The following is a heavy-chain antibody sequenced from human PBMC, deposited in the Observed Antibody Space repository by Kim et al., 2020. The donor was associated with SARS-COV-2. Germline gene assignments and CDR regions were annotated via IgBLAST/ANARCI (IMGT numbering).Heavy chain of an antibody. J-gene: IGHJ4*02. CDR2: RDGSRT. CDR3: ATAGPGY. Sequence: RDGSRTSYADSGKGRFTISRDNAKNKLYLRMKRLRAEDTAVYYCATAGPGYWGQGTLVTVSS. D-gene: IGHD3-10*01. V-gene: IGHV3-74*01.